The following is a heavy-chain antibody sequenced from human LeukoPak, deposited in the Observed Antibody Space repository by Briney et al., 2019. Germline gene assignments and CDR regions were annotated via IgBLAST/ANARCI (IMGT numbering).Heavy chain of an antibody. V-gene: IGHV3-11*03. Sequence: GGSLRLSCVVSGIPFSDYYMNWIRQAPGKGLEWISYISSTSSYTDYADSVKGRFTISRDNAQNALFLQMNSLRVEDTAVYYCAAGTAADYWGQGTRVAVSS. J-gene: IGHJ4*02. CDR1: GIPFSDYY. CDR3: AAGTAADY. CDR2: ISSTSSYT. D-gene: IGHD6-13*01.